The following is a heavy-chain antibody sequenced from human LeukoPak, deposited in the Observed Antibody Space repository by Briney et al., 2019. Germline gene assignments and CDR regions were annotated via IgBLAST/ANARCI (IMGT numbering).Heavy chain of an antibody. V-gene: IGHV3-74*01. CDR1: GFTFSSYW. Sequence: PGGSLRLSCAASGFTFSSYWMHWVRQAPGKGLVWVSRIDSDGSSTSYADSVKGRFTISRDNAKNTLYLQMNSLRAEDTAVYYCARGRLAGTCVYWGQGTLVTVSS. CDR3: ARGRLAGTCVY. J-gene: IGHJ4*02. CDR2: IDSDGSST. D-gene: IGHD6-13*01.